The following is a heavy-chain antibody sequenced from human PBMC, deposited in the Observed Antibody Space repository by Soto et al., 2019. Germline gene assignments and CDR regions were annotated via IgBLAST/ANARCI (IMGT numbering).Heavy chain of an antibody. CDR2: IKQDGSEK. V-gene: IGHV3-7*01. Sequence: EVQLVESGGGLVQTGGSLRLSCAASGFTFSSYWMSWVRQAPGKGLEWVANIKQDGSEKYYEDSVKGRFTISRDNDKNSLYLHMNSLKAEDTAVYYCARDLDLRDFWSGHFGGVWFDPWGQGTLVTVSS. CDR3: ARDLDLRDFWSGHFGGVWFDP. D-gene: IGHD3-3*01. CDR1: GFTFSSYW. J-gene: IGHJ5*02.